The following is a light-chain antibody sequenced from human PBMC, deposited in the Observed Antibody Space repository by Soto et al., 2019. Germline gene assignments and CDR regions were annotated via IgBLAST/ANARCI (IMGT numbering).Light chain of an antibody. Sequence: QSVLTQPASVSGSPGQSITISCTGTSSDVGGYNYVSWYQHHPGKAPKLMIYDVSNRPSGVPNRFSGSKSGNTASLIISGLQAEDEADYYCSSYTSSSTLSTYVFGTGTRSPS. J-gene: IGLJ1*01. CDR1: SSDVGGYNY. CDR2: DVS. CDR3: SSYTSSSTLSTYV. V-gene: IGLV2-14*03.